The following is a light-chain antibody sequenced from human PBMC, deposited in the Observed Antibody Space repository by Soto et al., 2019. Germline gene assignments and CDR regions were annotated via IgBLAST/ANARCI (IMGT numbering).Light chain of an antibody. V-gene: IGLV2-11*01. Sequence: QSVLIQPPSVSGSPGQSVTISCTGPSSDVGIYDYVSWYQRHPGTVPKPMIYNVNTRPSGVPDRFSGSKSGNSASMTISGLQAEAETVSYCCSYTSSATRVFGTGTKVTVL. CDR3: CSYTSSATRV. CDR2: NVN. CDR1: SSDVGIYDY. J-gene: IGLJ1*01.